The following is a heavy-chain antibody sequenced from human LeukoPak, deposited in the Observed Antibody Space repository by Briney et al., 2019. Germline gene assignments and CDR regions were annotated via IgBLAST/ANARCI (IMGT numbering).Heavy chain of an antibody. Sequence: HSSETLSLTCTVSGGSISSSSYYWMHWVRQAPGKGLVWVSRINSDGSSTSYADSVKGRFTISRDNAKNTLYLQMNSLRAEDTAVYYCYYYDSNDYWGQGTLVTVSS. CDR1: GGSISSSSYYW. CDR2: INSDGSST. D-gene: IGHD3-22*01. CDR3: YYYDSNDY. V-gene: IGHV3-74*01. J-gene: IGHJ4*02.